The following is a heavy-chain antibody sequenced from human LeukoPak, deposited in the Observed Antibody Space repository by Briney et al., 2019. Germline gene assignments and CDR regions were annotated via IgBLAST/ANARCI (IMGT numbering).Heavy chain of an antibody. J-gene: IGHJ4*02. CDR1: GFTFSSYA. CDR3: AKDPVAVAEFDY. V-gene: IGHV3-23*01. D-gene: IGHD6-19*01. Sequence: HTGGSLRLSCAASGFTFSSYAMSWVRQAPGKGLEWVSAISGSGGSTYYADSVKGRFTISRDNSKNTLYLQMNSLRAEDTAVYYCAKDPVAVAEFDYWGQGTLVTVSS. CDR2: ISGSGGST.